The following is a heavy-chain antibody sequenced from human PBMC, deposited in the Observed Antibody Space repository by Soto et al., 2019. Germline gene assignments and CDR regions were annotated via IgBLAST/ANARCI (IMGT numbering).Heavy chain of an antibody. J-gene: IGHJ4*02. V-gene: IGHV3-23*01. CDR1: GFTFSSYA. D-gene: IGHD2-2*01. CDR3: AKDPGYCSSTSCYGKYYFDY. Sequence: GGSLRLSCAASGFTFSSYAMSWVRQAPGKGLEWVSAISGSGGSTYYADSVKGRFTISRDNSKNTLYLQMNSLRAEDTAVYYCAKDPGYCSSTSCYGKYYFDYWGQGTLVTVSS. CDR2: ISGSGGST.